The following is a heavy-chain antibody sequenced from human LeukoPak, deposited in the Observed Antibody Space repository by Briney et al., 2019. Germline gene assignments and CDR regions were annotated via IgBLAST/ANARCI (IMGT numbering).Heavy chain of an antibody. Sequence: GASVKVSCNASGGTFSSYAISLVRQALGQGLEWMGGIIPIFGTANYAQKFQGRVTITTDESTSTAYMELSSLRSEDTAVYYCARDPGGSCYGGCSKYFQHWGQGTLVTVSS. D-gene: IGHD2-15*01. CDR2: IIPIFGTA. CDR1: GGTFSSYA. V-gene: IGHV1-69*05. J-gene: IGHJ1*01. CDR3: ARDPGGSCYGGCSKYFQH.